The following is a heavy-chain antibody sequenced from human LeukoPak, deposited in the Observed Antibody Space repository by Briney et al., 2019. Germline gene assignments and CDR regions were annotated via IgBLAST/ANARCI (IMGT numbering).Heavy chain of an antibody. D-gene: IGHD6-13*01. CDR3: ARDSPEGRAAAPIPNWFDP. Sequence: AASVKVSCKASGGTFSGYAISWVRQAPGQGLEWMGGIIPSFGTANYAQKFQGRVTITADESTSTAYMELSSLRSEDTAVYYCARDSPEGRAAAPIPNWFDPWGQGTLVTVSS. J-gene: IGHJ5*02. CDR1: GGTFSGYA. V-gene: IGHV1-69*13. CDR2: IIPSFGTA.